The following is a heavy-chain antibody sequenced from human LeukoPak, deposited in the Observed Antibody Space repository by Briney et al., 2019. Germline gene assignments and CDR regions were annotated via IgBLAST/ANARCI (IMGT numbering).Heavy chain of an antibody. V-gene: IGHV4-59*01. CDR2: IYYSGST. J-gene: IGHJ2*01. D-gene: IGHD5-12*01. Sequence: SETLSLTCTVSGGSINSDYWSWIRQPPGKGLEWIAYIYYSGSTNYNPSLKSRVTISVDTSKNHFSLEMTSVTAADTAVYYCARARYRGNDWGYWYIDLWGRGTLVTVSS. CDR3: ARARYRGNDWGYWYIDL. CDR1: GGSINSDY.